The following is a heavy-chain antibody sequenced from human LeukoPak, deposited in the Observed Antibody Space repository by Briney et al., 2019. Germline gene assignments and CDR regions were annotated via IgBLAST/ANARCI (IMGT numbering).Heavy chain of an antibody. CDR2: FSVSDQTT. V-gene: IGHV3-23*01. CDR3: AELGITMIGGV. Sequence: GGSLRLSCAASGFTFSSYAMSWVRQAPGKGLEWVSGFSVSDQTTYYADSVKGRFTISRDNAKNSLYLQMNSLRAEDTAVYYCAELGITMIGGVWGKGTTVTISS. CDR1: GFTFSSYA. J-gene: IGHJ6*04. D-gene: IGHD3-10*02.